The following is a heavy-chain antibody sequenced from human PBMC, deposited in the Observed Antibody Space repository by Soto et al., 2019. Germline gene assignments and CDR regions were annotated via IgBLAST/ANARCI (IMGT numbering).Heavy chain of an antibody. Sequence: QVQLQESGPGLVQPSQTLSLTCTVSGASIGSGSYYCSWIRQYPGEGLVWIGHIYDSGRTYYNPSLESRVSISIDTSKNEFSLTLTSVTAADTAVYYCARLTTIITGAFDDWGLGTVVTVSS. CDR1: GASIGSGSYY. D-gene: IGHD7-27*01. J-gene: IGHJ4*02. V-gene: IGHV4-31*03. CDR3: ARLTTIITGAFDD. CDR2: IYDSGRT.